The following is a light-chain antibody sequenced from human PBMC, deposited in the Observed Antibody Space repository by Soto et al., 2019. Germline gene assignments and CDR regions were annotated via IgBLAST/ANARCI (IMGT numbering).Light chain of an antibody. V-gene: IGKV3-20*01. J-gene: IGKJ4*01. CDR1: QSVSRNF. CDR3: QQLNSYLLT. CDR2: GAS. Sequence: EIVLTQSPGTLSLSPGARATLSCRASQSVSRNFLVWYQQKPGQAPRLLIYGASSRATGIPDRFSGSGSGTDFTLSISRLEPEDFAVYYCQQLNSYLLTFGGGTKVEIK.